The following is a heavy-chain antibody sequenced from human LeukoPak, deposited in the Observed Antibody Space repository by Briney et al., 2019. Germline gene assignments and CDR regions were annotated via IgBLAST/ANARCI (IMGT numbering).Heavy chain of an antibody. CDR1: GFSFSSYW. Sequence: PRGSLRLSCAASGFSFSSYWMHWVRQAPGKGLVWVSAINSDGSSATYADSVEGRSTISRDNAKNTLYLQMNSLRAEDTAVYYCARPGRGYSYGSFDYWGQGTRVTVSS. V-gene: IGHV3-74*01. CDR3: ARPGRGYSYGSFDY. D-gene: IGHD5-18*01. J-gene: IGHJ4*02. CDR2: INSDGSSA.